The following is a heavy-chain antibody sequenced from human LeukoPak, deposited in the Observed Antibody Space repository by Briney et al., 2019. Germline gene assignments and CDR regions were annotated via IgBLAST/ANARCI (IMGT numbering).Heavy chain of an antibody. Sequence: GGSLRLSCAASGFTVRTNCMNWVRQAPGKGLEWVSVIYSGGNTYYPDSVEGRFTISRDSSKNTVYLQMNSLRAEDTAVYYCAREGGSSWAFDIWGQGTMVTVSS. CDR2: IYSGGNT. CDR3: AREGGSSWAFDI. CDR1: GFTVRTNC. J-gene: IGHJ3*02. V-gene: IGHV3-66*01. D-gene: IGHD6-13*01.